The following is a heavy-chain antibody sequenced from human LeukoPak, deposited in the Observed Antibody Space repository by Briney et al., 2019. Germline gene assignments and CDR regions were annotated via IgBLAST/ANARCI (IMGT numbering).Heavy chain of an antibody. J-gene: IGHJ3*02. Sequence: SETLSLTCAVSGYSISSGYYWGWIRQPPGKGLEWIGSIYHSGSTYYDPSLKSRVTISVDTSRNKFSLKLSSVTAADTAVYYCARQRDTEIAFDIWGQGTMVTVSS. CDR1: GYSISSGYY. CDR2: IYHSGST. CDR3: ARQRDTEIAFDI. D-gene: IGHD5-24*01. V-gene: IGHV4-38-2*01.